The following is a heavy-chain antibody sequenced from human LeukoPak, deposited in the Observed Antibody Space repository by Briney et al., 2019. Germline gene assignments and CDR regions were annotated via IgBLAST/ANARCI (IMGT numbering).Heavy chain of an antibody. CDR1: GFTFSSYS. CDR2: ISGSGGST. J-gene: IGHJ4*02. CDR3: AKGLAVAGHFDY. V-gene: IGHV3-23*01. Sequence: GGSLRLSCAASGFTFSSYSMNWVRQAPGKGLEWVSAISGSGGSTYYADSVKGRFTISRDKSKNTLYLQMNSLRAEDTAVYYCAKGLAVAGHFDYWGQGTLVTVSS. D-gene: IGHD6-19*01.